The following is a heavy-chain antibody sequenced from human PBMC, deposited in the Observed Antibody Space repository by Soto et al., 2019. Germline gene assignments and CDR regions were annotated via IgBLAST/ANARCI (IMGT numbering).Heavy chain of an antibody. CDR3: AKGPQTGYYDSGTFYSSVP. CDR2: INHSGSV. V-gene: IGHV4-34*01. Sequence: QVQLQQWGAGVLTPSETLSLTCAVYGGSFHGYYWSWIRQPPGKGLEWIGEINHSGSVNFNPTFKSRVSILLHTSKTHMSLQLSSVSAADTAMYYCAKGPQTGYYDSGTFYSSVPWGEGTLVTVSS. D-gene: IGHD3-10*01. J-gene: IGHJ5*02. CDR1: GGSFHGYY.